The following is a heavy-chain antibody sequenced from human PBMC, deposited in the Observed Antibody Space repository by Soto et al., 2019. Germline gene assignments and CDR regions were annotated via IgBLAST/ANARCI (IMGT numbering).Heavy chain of an antibody. Sequence: QVQLVQSGPEVKKPGASVRVSCMTSGYAFTSYGVNWVRQVPGQGLEWMGWIAPHSGRTTYLPKFQGRVTITADPSTNTAYMELTSLSSDDTGIYFCARAATGSYHSAYWGQGTVVIVSA. D-gene: IGHD3-10*01. CDR3: ARAATGSYHSAY. V-gene: IGHV1-18*04. J-gene: IGHJ4*02. CDR2: IAPHSGRT. CDR1: GYAFTSYG.